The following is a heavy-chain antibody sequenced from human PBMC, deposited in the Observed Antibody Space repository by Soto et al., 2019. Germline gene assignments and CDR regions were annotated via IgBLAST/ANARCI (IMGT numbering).Heavy chain of an antibody. CDR1: GFTFSSYA. J-gene: IGHJ4*02. CDR3: AKELWSGRGCGSDY. CDR2: ISGAGLNT. V-gene: IGHV3-23*01. Sequence: EVQLLDSGGGLVQPGGSLRLSCAASGFTFSSYAMHWVRQAPGKGLEWVSTISGAGLNTYYADSVKGRFTISRDSSKRTVYLQRNSLSALDTAVYYGAKELWSGRGCGSDYWGQGTLVTVSS. D-gene: IGHD3-3*01.